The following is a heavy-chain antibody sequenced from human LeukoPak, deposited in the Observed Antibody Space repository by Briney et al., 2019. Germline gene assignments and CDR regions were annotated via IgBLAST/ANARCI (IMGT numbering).Heavy chain of an antibody. V-gene: IGHV3-20*04. CDR3: ARDDYDSSGQFYGMDV. CDR1: GFTFDDYG. D-gene: IGHD3-22*01. CDR2: INWNGGST. J-gene: IGHJ6*02. Sequence: GGSLRLSCAASGFTFDDYGMSWVRQAPGKGLEWVSGINWNGGSTCYADSVKGRFTISRDNAKNSLYLQMNSLRAEDTALYYCARDDYDSSGQFYGMDVWGQGTTVTVSS.